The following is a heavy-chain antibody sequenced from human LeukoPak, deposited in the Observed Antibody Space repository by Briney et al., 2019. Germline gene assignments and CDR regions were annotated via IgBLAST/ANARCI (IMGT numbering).Heavy chain of an antibody. J-gene: IGHJ4*02. Sequence: KPSETLSLTCAVYGGSFSGYYWSWIRQPPGKGLEWIGEINHSGSTNYNPSLKSRVTISVDTSKNQFSLKLSSATAADTAVYYCARERGYYYDSSGYYFDYWGQGTLVTVSS. CDR2: INHSGST. V-gene: IGHV4-34*09. CDR3: ARERGYYYDSSGYYFDY. D-gene: IGHD3-22*01. CDR1: GGSFSGYY.